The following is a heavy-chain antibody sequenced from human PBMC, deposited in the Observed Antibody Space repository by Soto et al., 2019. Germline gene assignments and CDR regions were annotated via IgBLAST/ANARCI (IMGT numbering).Heavy chain of an antibody. V-gene: IGHV3-23*01. J-gene: IGHJ4*02. CDR3: AKDLPFALVYYDSSPISNAIDY. CDR1: GFTFSSYA. CDR2: ICGSGGST. D-gene: IGHD3-22*01. Sequence: PGGSLRLSCAASGFTFSSYAMSWVRQAPGKGLEWVSAICGSGGSTYYADSVKGRVTISRDNSKNTPYLQMNSLRAEDTAVYYCAKDLPFALVYYDSSPISNAIDYWGKGTLVTVSS.